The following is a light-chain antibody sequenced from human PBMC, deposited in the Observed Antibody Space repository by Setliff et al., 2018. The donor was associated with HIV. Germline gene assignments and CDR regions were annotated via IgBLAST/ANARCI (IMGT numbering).Light chain of an antibody. V-gene: IGLV2-14*03. Sequence: QSVLTQPASVSGSPGQSITISCTGTSGDVGGYNYVSRYQQHPGKAPKLMIYDVSNRPSGISNRFSGSKSGNTASLTISGLQAEDEADYYCSSYTSSNIYVFGTGTKVTVL. CDR2: DVS. CDR1: SGDVGGYNY. CDR3: SSYTSSNIYV. J-gene: IGLJ1*01.